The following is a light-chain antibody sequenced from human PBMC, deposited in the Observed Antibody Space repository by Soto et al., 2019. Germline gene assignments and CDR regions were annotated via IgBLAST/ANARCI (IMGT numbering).Light chain of an antibody. CDR2: SNY. CDR1: NSNIGSDS. Sequence: QSALAQPPSASGTPGQRVTISCSGSNSNIGSDSVNWYQQLPGTAPKLVIYSNYQRPSGVPDRFSGSKSGTSASLAISGLQSEDEADYYCAAWDDSLNGVLFGGGTKLTVL. J-gene: IGLJ2*01. CDR3: AAWDDSLNGVL. V-gene: IGLV1-44*01.